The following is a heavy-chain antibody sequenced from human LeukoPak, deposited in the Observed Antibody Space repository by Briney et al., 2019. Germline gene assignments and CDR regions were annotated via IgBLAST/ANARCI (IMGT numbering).Heavy chain of an antibody. Sequence: SETLSLTCAVYGRSFSGYYWSWIRQPPGKGLEWIGEINHSGSTNYNPSLKSRVTISVDTSKNQFSLKLSTVTAADTAVYYCARYGDSSGRRAFDIWGQGTMVTVSS. J-gene: IGHJ3*02. CDR3: ARYGDSSGRRAFDI. D-gene: IGHD3-22*01. V-gene: IGHV4-34*01. CDR2: INHSGST. CDR1: GRSFSGYY.